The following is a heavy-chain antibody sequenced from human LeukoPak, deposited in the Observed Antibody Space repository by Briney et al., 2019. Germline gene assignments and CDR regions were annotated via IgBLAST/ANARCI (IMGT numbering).Heavy chain of an antibody. CDR1: GGSFSGYY. V-gene: IGHV4-34*01. D-gene: IGHD2-2*01. CDR3: ARAGPGYCSSTSCYLLDY. Sequence: PSETLSLTCAVYGGSFSGYYWSWIRQPPGKGLEWIGEINDSGSANYNPSLKSRVTISVDTSKTQFSLKLSSVTAADTAVYYCARAGPGYCSSTSCYLLDYWGQGTLVTVSS. CDR2: INDSGSA. J-gene: IGHJ4*02.